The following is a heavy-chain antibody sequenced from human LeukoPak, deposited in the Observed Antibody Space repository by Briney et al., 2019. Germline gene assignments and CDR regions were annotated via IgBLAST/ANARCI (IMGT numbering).Heavy chain of an antibody. CDR2: IKQDGSEK. D-gene: IGHD3-3*01. V-gene: IGHV3-7*01. CDR1: GFTFSSYW. Sequence: RGSLRLSCAASGFTFSSYWMSWVRQAPGKGLEWVANIKQDGSEKYYVDSVKGRFTISRDNAKNSLYLQMNSLRAEDTAVYYCAREGVWYDFWSGRNRNNWLDPWGQGTLVTVSS. J-gene: IGHJ5*02. CDR3: AREGVWYDFWSGRNRNNWLDP.